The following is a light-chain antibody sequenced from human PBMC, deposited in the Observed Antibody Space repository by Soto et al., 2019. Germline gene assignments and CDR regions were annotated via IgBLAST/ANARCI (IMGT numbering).Light chain of an antibody. J-gene: IGLJ1*01. CDR1: SSDIGAYNH. CDR3: CSFTTSSTLV. Sequence: QSALTQPASVSGSPGQSITISCTGTSSDIGAYNHVSWYQQNPGKAPQLIIYEVSNRPSGLSNRFSASKSGNAASLTISGLHAEHEADYFCCSFTTSSTLVFGTGTKVTVL. V-gene: IGLV2-14*01. CDR2: EVS.